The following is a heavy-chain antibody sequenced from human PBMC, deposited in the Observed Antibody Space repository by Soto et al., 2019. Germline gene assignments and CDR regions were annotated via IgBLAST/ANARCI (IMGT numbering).Heavy chain of an antibody. CDR2: ISWNSGSI. J-gene: IGHJ5*02. V-gene: IGHV3-9*02. CDR1: GFTSDDYA. D-gene: IGHD6-19*01. Sequence: GGSLRLSCAASGFTSDDYAMHWVRQAPGKGLEWVSGISWNSGSIGYADSVKGRFTISRDNAKNSLYLQMNSLRAEDTALYYCANVSGAQWLVPDYNWFDPWGQGTLVTVSS. CDR3: ANVSGAQWLVPDYNWFDP.